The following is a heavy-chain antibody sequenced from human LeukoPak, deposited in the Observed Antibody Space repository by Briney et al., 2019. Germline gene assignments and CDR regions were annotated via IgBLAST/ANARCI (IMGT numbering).Heavy chain of an antibody. D-gene: IGHD3-22*01. CDR1: GGTFSSYA. Sequence: ASVKVSCKASGGTFSSYAISWVRQAPGQGLEWMGGIIPILGIANYAQKFQGRVTITADKSTSTAYMELSSLRSEDTAVYYCAREIFGDYDSSGYYNYWGQGTLVTVSS. V-gene: IGHV1-69*10. CDR2: IIPILGIA. J-gene: IGHJ4*02. CDR3: AREIFGDYDSSGYYNY.